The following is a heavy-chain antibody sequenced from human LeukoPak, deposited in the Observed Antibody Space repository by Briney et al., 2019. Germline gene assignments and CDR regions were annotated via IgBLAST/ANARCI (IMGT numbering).Heavy chain of an antibody. CDR1: GGSFSGYY. D-gene: IGHD3-3*01. J-gene: IGHJ4*02. CDR3: ARGKSYDFWRGYLFVYFDY. V-gene: IGHV4-34*01. CDR2: INHSGST. Sequence: SETLSLTCAVYGGSFSGYYWSWTRQPPGKGLEWIGEINHSGSTNYNPSLKSRVTISVDTSKNQFSLKLSSVTAADTAVYYCARGKSYDFWRGYLFVYFDYWGQGTLVTVS.